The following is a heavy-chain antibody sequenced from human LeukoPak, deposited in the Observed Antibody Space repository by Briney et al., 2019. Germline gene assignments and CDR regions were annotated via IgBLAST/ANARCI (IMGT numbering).Heavy chain of an antibody. V-gene: IGHV4-34*01. CDR3: AVEGTGYSGYDLEFDY. D-gene: IGHD5-12*01. CDR1: SEFFSGFY. Sequence: PSETLSLTCGVSSEFFSGFYWGWIRQPPGKGLEWIGEINHSGSTNYNPSLKSRVTMSVDTSKNQFSLKLSSVTAADTAVYYCAVEGTGYSGYDLEFDYWGQGTLVTVSS. J-gene: IGHJ4*02. CDR2: INHSGST.